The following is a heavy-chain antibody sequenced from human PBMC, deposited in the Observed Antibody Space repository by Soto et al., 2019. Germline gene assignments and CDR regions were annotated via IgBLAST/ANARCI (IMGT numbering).Heavy chain of an antibody. CDR1: GGTFSSYA. Sequence: QVQLVQSGAEVKKPGSSVKVSCKASGGTFSSYAISWVRQAPGQGLEWMGGIIPIFGTANYAQKFQGRVTITADDSTSSAYMELSSLRSEDTAVYYCARRIAAAGAYYYFYGMDVWGHGTTVTVSS. CDR2: IIPIFGTA. CDR3: ARRIAAAGAYYYFYGMDV. V-gene: IGHV1-69*01. D-gene: IGHD6-13*01. J-gene: IGHJ6*02.